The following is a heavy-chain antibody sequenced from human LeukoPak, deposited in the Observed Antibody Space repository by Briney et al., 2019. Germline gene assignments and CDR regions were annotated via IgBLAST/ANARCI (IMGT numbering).Heavy chain of an antibody. Sequence: PGGSLRLSCAASGFTFRNYAMHWVRQAPGKGLEWVALISYDGNKKYSADSVKGRFTISRDNAKNSLYLQMNSLRAEDTAVYYCAGTYDSSGYLNYYYYYYYMDVWGKGTTVTISS. CDR3: AGTYDSSGYLNYYYYYYYMDV. V-gene: IGHV3-30*04. CDR2: ISYDGNKK. D-gene: IGHD3-22*01. CDR1: GFTFRNYA. J-gene: IGHJ6*03.